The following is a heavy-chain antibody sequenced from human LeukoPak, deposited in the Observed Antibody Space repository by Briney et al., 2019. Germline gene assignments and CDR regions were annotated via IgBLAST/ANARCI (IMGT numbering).Heavy chain of an antibody. D-gene: IGHD2-2*01. J-gene: IGHJ6*02. Sequence: PGGSLRLSCAASGFTFSSYSMNWVRQAPGKGLEWVSSISSSSSYIYYADSVKGRFTISRDNAKNSLYLQMNSLRAEDTAVYYCASEDIVVVPAAMTEEYYYYYGMDVWGQGTTVTVSS. CDR1: GFTFSSYS. V-gene: IGHV3-21*01. CDR2: ISSSSSYI. CDR3: ASEDIVVVPAAMTEEYYYYYGMDV.